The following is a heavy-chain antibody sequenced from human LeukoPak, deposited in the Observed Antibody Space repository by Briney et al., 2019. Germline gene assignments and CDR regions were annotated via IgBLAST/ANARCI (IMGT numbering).Heavy chain of an antibody. CDR1: SGSISSDY. J-gene: IGHJ5*02. V-gene: IGHV4-59*01. Sequence: SETLSLTCTVSSGSISSDYWSWIRQPPGKGLEWIGYIYDSGSTNYNPSLKSRVTISVDTSKNQFSLKLSSVTAADTAVYFCAKRITMVRGGSWFDPWGQGTLVTVSS. D-gene: IGHD3-10*01. CDR2: IYDSGST. CDR3: AKRITMVRGGSWFDP.